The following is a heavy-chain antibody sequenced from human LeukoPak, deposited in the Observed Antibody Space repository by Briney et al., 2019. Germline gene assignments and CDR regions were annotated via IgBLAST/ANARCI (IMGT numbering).Heavy chain of an antibody. CDR3: ARDHQPFGEVGSSQPY. D-gene: IGHD3-10*01. CDR1: GYMFIGYF. V-gene: IGHV1-2*02. J-gene: IGHJ4*02. CDR2: INPNSGGT. Sequence: ASVTVSCKTSGYMFIGYFIHWVRQAPGQGLEWMGWINPNSGGTNYAQKFQGRVTMTRDTSIGTAYMELSRLRSDDTAVYYCARDHQPFGEVGSSQPYWGQGTLVTVSS.